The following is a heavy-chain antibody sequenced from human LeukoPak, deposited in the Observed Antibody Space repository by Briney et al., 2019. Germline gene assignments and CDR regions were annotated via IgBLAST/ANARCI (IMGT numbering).Heavy chain of an antibody. Sequence: PSETLSLTCTVSGGSISGYSWSWIRQPPGKGLEWIGYIYHSGSTYYNPSLKSRVTISVDRSKNQFSLKLSSVTAADTAVYYCARTSIAAAVQWFDPWGQGTLVTVSS. D-gene: IGHD6-13*01. CDR3: ARTSIAAAVQWFDP. J-gene: IGHJ5*02. CDR1: GGSISGYS. V-gene: IGHV4-30-2*01. CDR2: IYHSGST.